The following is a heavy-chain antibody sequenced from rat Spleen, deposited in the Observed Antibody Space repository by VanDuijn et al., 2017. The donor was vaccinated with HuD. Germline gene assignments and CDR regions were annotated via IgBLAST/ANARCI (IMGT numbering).Heavy chain of an antibody. Sequence: EVQLVESGGGLVQPGRSMKLSCAASGFTFSNYDMAWVRQAPTKGLEWVASISYDGSSTYYRDSVKGRFTISRDNAKSTLYLQMDSLRSEDTATYYCTTDLTDYWGQGVMVTVSS. CDR3: TTDLTDY. J-gene: IGHJ2*01. V-gene: IGHV5-20*01. CDR2: ISYDGSST. CDR1: GFTFSNYD.